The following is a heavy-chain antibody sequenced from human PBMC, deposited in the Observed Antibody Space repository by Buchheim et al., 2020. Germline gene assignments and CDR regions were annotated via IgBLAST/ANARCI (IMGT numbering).Heavy chain of an antibody. CDR3: AKEGDSSGHCGVFDI. CDR2: ISYDGKGT. D-gene: IGHD3-22*01. CDR1: QFRFGSYP. J-gene: IGHJ3*02. Sequence: QVQLVESGGGVVQPGGSLTLSCAASQFRFGSYPLHWVRQAPDKGLEWVAGISYDGKGTYYLDSVTGRFTISRDNSKTTLFFQLNSLRVEDTAVYYCAKEGDSSGHCGVFDIWGQGT. V-gene: IGHV3-30*18.